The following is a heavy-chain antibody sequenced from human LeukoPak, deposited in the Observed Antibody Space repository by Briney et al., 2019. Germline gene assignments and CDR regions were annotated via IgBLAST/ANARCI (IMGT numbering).Heavy chain of an antibody. Sequence: GESLQISCKGSGYSFTSYWIGWVRQLPGKGLEWMGIIYPGDSDTRYSPSFQGQVTISADKSISTAYLQWSSLKASDTAMYYCARRITSDAFDIWGQGTMVTVSS. CDR1: GYSFTSYW. CDR2: IYPGDSDT. CDR3: ARRITSDAFDI. D-gene: IGHD1-14*01. J-gene: IGHJ3*02. V-gene: IGHV5-51*01.